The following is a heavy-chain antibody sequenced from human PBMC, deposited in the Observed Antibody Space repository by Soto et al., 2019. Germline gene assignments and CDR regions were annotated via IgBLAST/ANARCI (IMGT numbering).Heavy chain of an antibody. J-gene: IGHJ4*02. CDR3: ARDLYSSSARYFDY. D-gene: IGHD6-6*01. Sequence: EVQLVESGGGLVKPGGSLRLSCAASGFTFSSYSMNWVRQAPGKGLEWVSSISSSSSYIYYADSVKGRLTISRDNANNSLYLQMNSLRAEDTAVYYCARDLYSSSARYFDYCGQGTLVTVSS. CDR1: GFTFSSYS. V-gene: IGHV3-21*01. CDR2: ISSSSSYI.